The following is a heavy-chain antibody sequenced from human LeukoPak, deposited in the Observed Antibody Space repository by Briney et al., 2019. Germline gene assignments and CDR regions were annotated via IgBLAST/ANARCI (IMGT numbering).Heavy chain of an antibody. CDR3: ARGVAAAVYYFDY. D-gene: IGHD6-13*01. V-gene: IGHV3-74*01. Sequence: PGGSLRLSCAASGFTFSSYWMHWVRQAPGKGLVWVSRINSDGSSTSYADSVKGRFTISRDNAKNTLYLQVNSLRAEDTAVYYCARGVAAAVYYFDYWGQGTLVTVSS. J-gene: IGHJ4*02. CDR2: INSDGSST. CDR1: GFTFSSYW.